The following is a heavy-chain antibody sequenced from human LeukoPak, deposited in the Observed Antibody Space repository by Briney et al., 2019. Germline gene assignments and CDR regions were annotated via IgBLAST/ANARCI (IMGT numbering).Heavy chain of an antibody. D-gene: IGHD3-3*01. CDR1: GFTFSSYA. J-gene: IGHJ4*02. CDR3: AREQSGFWSGFYKNYFDY. CDR2: ISYDGSNK. V-gene: IGHV3-30-3*01. Sequence: SGGSLRLSCAASGFTFSSYAMHWVRQAPGKGLEWVAVISYDGSNKYYADSVKGRFTISRDNSKNTLYLQMNSLRAEDTAVYYCAREQSGFWSGFYKNYFDYWGQGTLVTVSS.